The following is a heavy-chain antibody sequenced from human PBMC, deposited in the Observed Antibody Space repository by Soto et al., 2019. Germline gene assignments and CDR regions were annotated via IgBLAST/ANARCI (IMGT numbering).Heavy chain of an antibody. CDR1: GGSISSSSYY. J-gene: IGHJ5*02. V-gene: IGHV4-39*01. CDR3: ASRLRSGYCSGGTCNNGFDP. D-gene: IGHD2-15*01. CDR2: IYYSGSS. Sequence: SETLSLTCTVSGGSISSSSYYWGWIRQPPGKGLEWIGSIYYSGSSYYNPSLKSRLTISVDTSKNQFSLKLSSVTAADTAVYYCASRLRSGYCSGGTCNNGFDPWGQVTLVTVS.